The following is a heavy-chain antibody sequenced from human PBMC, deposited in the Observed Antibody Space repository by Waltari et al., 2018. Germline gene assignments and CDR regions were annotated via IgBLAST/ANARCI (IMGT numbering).Heavy chain of an antibody. CDR1: GGSISSSSYY. CDR2: IYYSGST. CDR3: ARAWISLILGATSAFDI. Sequence: QLQLQESGPGLVKPSETLSLTCTVSGGSISSSSYYLGWIRQPPGKGLEWIGSIYYSGSTYYNPSLKSRVTISVDTSKNQFSLKLSSVTAADTAVYYCARAWISLILGATSAFDIWGQGTMVTVS. D-gene: IGHD1-26*01. J-gene: IGHJ3*02. V-gene: IGHV4-39*07.